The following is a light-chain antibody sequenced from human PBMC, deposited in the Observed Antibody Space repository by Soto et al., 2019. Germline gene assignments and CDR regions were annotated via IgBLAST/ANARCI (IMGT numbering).Light chain of an antibody. J-gene: IGKJ4*01. Sequence: DIVMTQSPATLSVPPGERATLSCRASQSVASKLAWYQQKPDPAPKLLIYGASTRATGIPARFSGSGSGTEFSLTTNSLQSEDFAVYYCQQYNNWPLTFGGGTKVEIK. CDR3: QQYNNWPLT. CDR2: GAS. CDR1: QSVASK. V-gene: IGKV3D-15*01.